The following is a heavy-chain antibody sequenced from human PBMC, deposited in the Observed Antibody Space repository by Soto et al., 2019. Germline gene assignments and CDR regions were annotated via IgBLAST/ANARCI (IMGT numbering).Heavy chain of an antibody. CDR2: INSDGSST. D-gene: IGHD4-17*01. CDR3: ARYYGDYEGPLHFDY. Sequence: GGSLRLSCAASGFTFSSYWMHWVRQAPGKGLVWVSRINSDGSSTSYADSVKGRFTISRDNAKNTLYLQMNSLRAEDTAVYYCARYYGDYEGPLHFDYWGQGTLVTVSS. J-gene: IGHJ4*02. V-gene: IGHV3-74*01. CDR1: GFTFSSYW.